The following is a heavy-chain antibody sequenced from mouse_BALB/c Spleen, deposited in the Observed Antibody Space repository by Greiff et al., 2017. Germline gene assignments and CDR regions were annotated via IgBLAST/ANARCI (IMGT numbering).Heavy chain of an antibody. D-gene: IGHD2-3*01. J-gene: IGHJ3*01. CDR2: IYPGDGDT. CDR1: GYTFTSYW. V-gene: IGHV1-87*01. CDR3: ARGGYDGYLAWFAY. Sequence: QVQLKQSGAELARPGASVTLSCTASGYTFTSYWMQWVIQRTGRGLEWLGAIYPGDGDTRYTQTFKGKATLTADKSSSTAYMQLSSLASEDSAVYYCARGGYDGYLAWFAYWGQGTLVTVSA.